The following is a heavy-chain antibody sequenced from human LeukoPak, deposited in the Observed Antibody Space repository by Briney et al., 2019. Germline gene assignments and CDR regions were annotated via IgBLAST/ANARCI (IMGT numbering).Heavy chain of an antibody. D-gene: IGHD1-20*01. CDR1: GYTFTGYY. J-gene: IGHJ3*02. Sequence: VASVKVSCKASGYTFTGYYMHWVRQAPGQGLEWMGWINPNSGGTNYAQKFQGRVTMTRDTSISTAYMELSRLRSDDTAVYYCATITTYGVKGGGAFDIWGQGTMVTVSS. V-gene: IGHV1-2*02. CDR3: ATITTYGVKGGGAFDI. CDR2: INPNSGGT.